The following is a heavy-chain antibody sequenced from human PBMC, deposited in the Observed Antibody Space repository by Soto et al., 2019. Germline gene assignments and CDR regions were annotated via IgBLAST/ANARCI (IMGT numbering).Heavy chain of an antibody. J-gene: IGHJ6*02. Sequence: EVQLVESGGGLVKPGGSLRLSCAASGFTFSSYSMNWVRQAPGKGLEWVSSISSSSSYIYYADSVKGRFTISRDNAKNSLYLQMNSLRAEDTAVYYCVSKLWTVTRFGGYGMDVWGQGTTVTVSS. CDR1: GFTFSSYS. V-gene: IGHV3-21*01. D-gene: IGHD4-17*01. CDR2: ISSSSSYI. CDR3: VSKLWTVTRFGGYGMDV.